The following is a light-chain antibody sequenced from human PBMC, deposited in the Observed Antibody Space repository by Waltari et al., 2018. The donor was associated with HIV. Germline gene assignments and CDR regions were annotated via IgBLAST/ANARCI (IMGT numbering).Light chain of an antibody. CDR2: CNK. Sequence: QSVLTQPPSASGTPGQRVTISCSGSSSHIGGYYVYWYQHVAGTAPKLFTYCNKMRASRVPDRFYGSKSGTSASLAISGLRSEDEAYYYCAAWDDSLNVGVFGTGTKVTVL. V-gene: IGLV1-47*01. CDR3: AAWDDSLNVGV. J-gene: IGLJ1*01. CDR1: SSHIGGYY.